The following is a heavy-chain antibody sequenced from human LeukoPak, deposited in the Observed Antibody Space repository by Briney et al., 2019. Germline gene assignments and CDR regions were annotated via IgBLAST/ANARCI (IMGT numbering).Heavy chain of an antibody. J-gene: IGHJ4*02. V-gene: IGHV4-59*08. D-gene: IGHD1-26*01. CDR2: IYYSGST. CDR1: GGSISSYY. Sequence: PSETLSLTCTVSGGSISSYYWSWIRQPPGKGLEWIGYIYYSGSTNYNPSLKSRVTISVDTSKKQFSLKLRSVTAADTAVYYCARSRRTVTSGSYYFDYWGQGTPVTVSS. CDR3: ARSRRTVTSGSYYFDY.